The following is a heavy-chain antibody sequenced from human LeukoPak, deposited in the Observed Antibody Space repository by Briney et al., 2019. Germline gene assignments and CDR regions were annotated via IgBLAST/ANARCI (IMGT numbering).Heavy chain of an antibody. CDR2: ISTDGKST. Sequence: GGSLRLSCVASGFTFSNYWMLWVRHAPGKGLMWVSLISTDGKSTRYAESVKGRFTISGDNAKNALYLQMDILRVEDTALYFCVRDYQFIQEIWGQGTTVTVSS. V-gene: IGHV3-74*01. CDR3: VRDYQFIQEI. J-gene: IGHJ6*02. CDR1: GFTFSNYW. D-gene: IGHD2-2*01.